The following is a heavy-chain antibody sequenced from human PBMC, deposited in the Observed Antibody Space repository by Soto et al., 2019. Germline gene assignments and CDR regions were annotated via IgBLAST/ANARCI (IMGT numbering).Heavy chain of an antibody. J-gene: IGHJ4*02. D-gene: IGHD6-19*01. CDR1: GYTFTSYD. V-gene: IGHV1-8*01. Sequence: ASVNVSCKASGYTFTSYDINWVRQATGQGLEWMGWMNPNSGNTGYAQKFQGRVTMTRNTSISTAYMELSSLRSEDTAVYYCARGCSGWYCNYFDYWGQGTLVTVSS. CDR2: MNPNSGNT. CDR3: ARGCSGWYCNYFDY.